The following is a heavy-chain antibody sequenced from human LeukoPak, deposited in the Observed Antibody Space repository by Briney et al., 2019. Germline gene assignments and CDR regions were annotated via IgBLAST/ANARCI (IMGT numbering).Heavy chain of an antibody. CDR1: GGSISSSSYY. V-gene: IGHV4-39*01. D-gene: IGHD3-22*01. Sequence: PSETLSLTCTVSGGSISSSSYYWGWIRQPPGKGLEWIGSIYYSGSTYYNPSLKSRVTISVDTSKNQFSLKLSSVTAADTAVYYCARRWGYYYDSSGYDYWGQGTLVTVSS. J-gene: IGHJ4*02. CDR3: ARRWGYYYDSSGYDY. CDR2: IYYSGST.